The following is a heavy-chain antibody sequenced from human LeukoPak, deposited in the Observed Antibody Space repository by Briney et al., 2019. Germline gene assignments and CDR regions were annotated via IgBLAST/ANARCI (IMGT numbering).Heavy chain of an antibody. CDR3: ARAWYGDYVYYYYYMDV. V-gene: IGHV3-21*01. CDR1: GFTFSSYS. J-gene: IGHJ6*03. Sequence: GGSLRLSCAASGFTFSSYSMNWVRQAPGQGLEWVSSISSSSSYIYYADSVKGRFTISRDNAKNSLYLQMNSLRAEDTAVYYCARAWYGDYVYYYYYMDVWGKGTTVTVSS. D-gene: IGHD4-17*01. CDR2: ISSSSSYI.